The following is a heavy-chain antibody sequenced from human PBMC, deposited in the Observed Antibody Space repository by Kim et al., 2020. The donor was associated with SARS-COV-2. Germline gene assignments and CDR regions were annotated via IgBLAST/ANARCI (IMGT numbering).Heavy chain of an antibody. D-gene: IGHD3-22*01. CDR2: ISGSGGST. CDR1: GFTFSSYA. CDR3: AKDSTITMIVVADAFDI. J-gene: IGHJ3*02. Sequence: GGSLRLSCAASGFTFSSYAMSWVRQAPGKGLEWVSAISGSGGSTYYADSVKGRFTISRDNSKNTLYLQMNSLRAEDTAVYYCAKDSTITMIVVADAFDIWGQGTMVTVSS. V-gene: IGHV3-23*01.